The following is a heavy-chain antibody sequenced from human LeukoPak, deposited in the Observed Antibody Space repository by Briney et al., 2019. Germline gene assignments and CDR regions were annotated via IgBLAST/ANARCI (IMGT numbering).Heavy chain of an antibody. V-gene: IGHV3-9*01. J-gene: IGHJ4*02. CDR2: ISWNSGSI. CDR3: AKDIRAAAGTVDY. Sequence: GGSLRLSCAASGFTFDDYAMHWVRQAPGKGLGWVSGISWNSGSIGYADSVKGRFTISRDNAKNSLYLQMNSLRAEDTALYYCAKDIRAAAGTVDYWGQGTLVTVSS. D-gene: IGHD6-13*01. CDR1: GFTFDDYA.